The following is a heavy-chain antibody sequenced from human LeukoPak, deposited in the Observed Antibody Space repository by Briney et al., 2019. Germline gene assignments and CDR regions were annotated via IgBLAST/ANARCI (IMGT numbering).Heavy chain of an antibody. CDR2: IRYDGSNK. CDR3: AKGPSSYDFWSGYERGGDDY. Sequence: GGSLRLSCAASGFTFSSYGMHWVRQAPGKGLEWVAFIRYDGSNKYYADSVKGRFTISRDNSKNTLYLQMNSLRAEDTAVYYCAKGPSSYDFWSGYERGGDDYWGQGTLVTVSS. CDR1: GFTFSSYG. D-gene: IGHD3-3*01. V-gene: IGHV3-30*02. J-gene: IGHJ4*02.